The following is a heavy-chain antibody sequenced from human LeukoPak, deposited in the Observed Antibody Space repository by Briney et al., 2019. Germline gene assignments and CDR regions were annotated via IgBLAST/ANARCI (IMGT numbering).Heavy chain of an antibody. CDR2: INDSGSP. CDR3: ARLFSSSWYRGAFDL. CDR1: GGSFSAYY. J-gene: IGHJ3*01. D-gene: IGHD6-13*01. V-gene: IGHV4-34*01. Sequence: SETLSLTCAVYGGSFSAYYWSWIRQPPGKGLEWIGDINDSGSPNYNPSLKSRVTISVDTSKNQFSLKLSSVTAADTAVYYCARLFSSSWYRGAFDLWGQGTMVTVSS.